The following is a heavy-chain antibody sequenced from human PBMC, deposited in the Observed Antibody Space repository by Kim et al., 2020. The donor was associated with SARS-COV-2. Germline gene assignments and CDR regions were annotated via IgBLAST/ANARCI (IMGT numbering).Heavy chain of an antibody. CDR2: YI. V-gene: IGHV3-21*01. D-gene: IGHD6-19*01. CDR3: ASRGTGAEQPMDV. J-gene: IGHJ6*02. Sequence: YIYYADSGKGRFTNSGDTAKNSLYLQMSSLRAEDTAVYYCASRGTGAEQPMDVWGQGTTVTVSS.